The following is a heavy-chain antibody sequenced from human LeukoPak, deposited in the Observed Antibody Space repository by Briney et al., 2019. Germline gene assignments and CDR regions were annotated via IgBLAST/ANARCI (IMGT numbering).Heavy chain of an antibody. V-gene: IGHV3-48*03. J-gene: IGHJ6*03. CDR2: ISSSGSTI. CDR1: GFTFSSYE. CDR3: ARGEETWSKIYYYYYMDV. Sequence: GGSLRLSCAASGFTFSSYEMNWVRQAPGKGLEWVSYISSSGSTIYHADSVKGRFTISRDNAKNTLYLQMNSLRAEDTAVYYCARGEETWSKIYYYYYMDVWGKGSTVTISS. D-gene: IGHD2-8*02.